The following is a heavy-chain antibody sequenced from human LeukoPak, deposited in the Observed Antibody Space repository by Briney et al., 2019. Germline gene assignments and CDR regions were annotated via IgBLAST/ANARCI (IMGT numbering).Heavy chain of an antibody. CDR3: ASSGYSYGYGL. Sequence: PSETLSLTCTVSGGSISSYYWSWIRQPPGKGLEWIGYIYYSGSTNYNPSLKSRVTISVDTSKNQFSLKLSSVTAADTAVYYCASSGYSYGYGLWGKGTTVTVSS. D-gene: IGHD5-18*01. J-gene: IGHJ6*04. V-gene: IGHV4-59*01. CDR2: IYYSGST. CDR1: GGSISSYY.